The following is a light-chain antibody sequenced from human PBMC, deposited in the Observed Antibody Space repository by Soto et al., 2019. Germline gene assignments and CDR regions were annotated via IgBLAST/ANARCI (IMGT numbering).Light chain of an antibody. CDR1: RSDVGDYNY. Sequence: QSALTQPASVSGSPGQSITISCTGTRSDVGDYNYVSWYQQHPGKAPKLMIYDVSNRPSGVSNRFSGSKSGNTASLTISGLQAEDEADYYCSSYTSSSTLDVVFGGGTTLTVL. CDR2: DVS. V-gene: IGLV2-14*01. CDR3: SSYTSSSTLDVV. J-gene: IGLJ2*01.